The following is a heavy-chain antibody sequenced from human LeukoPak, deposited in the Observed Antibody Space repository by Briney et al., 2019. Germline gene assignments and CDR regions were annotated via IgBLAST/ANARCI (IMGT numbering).Heavy chain of an antibody. D-gene: IGHD3-10*01. Sequence: SETLSPTCAVSGGSITSRNYSWTWIRQPPGKGLEYIGYISYSGNTYYNPSLKSRVTISVDTSKNQFSLKLSSVTAADTAVYYCATEGPSGTTSLVFYWGPGTLITVSS. CDR1: GGSITSRNYS. CDR3: ATEGPSGTTSLVFY. V-gene: IGHV4-30-4*07. J-gene: IGHJ4*02. CDR2: ISYSGNT.